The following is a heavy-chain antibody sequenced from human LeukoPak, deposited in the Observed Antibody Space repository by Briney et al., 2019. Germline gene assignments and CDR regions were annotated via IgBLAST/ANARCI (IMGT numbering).Heavy chain of an antibody. CDR2: INHSGGT. Sequence: TSETLSLTCAVYGGSFSGYYWSWIRQPPGKGLEWIGEINHSGGTNYNPSLKSRVTISVDTSKNQFSLKLSSVTAADTAVYYCARKSYVWGSYRPIDYWGQGTLVTVSS. V-gene: IGHV4-34*01. CDR3: ARKSYVWGSYRPIDY. J-gene: IGHJ4*02. CDR1: GGSFSGYY. D-gene: IGHD3-16*02.